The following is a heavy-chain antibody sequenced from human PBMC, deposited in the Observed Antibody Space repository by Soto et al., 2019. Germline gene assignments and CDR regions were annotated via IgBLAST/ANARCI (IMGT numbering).Heavy chain of an antibody. CDR1: GFTFSSYW. J-gene: IGHJ6*02. Sequence: GGSLRLSCAASGFTFSSYWMSWVRQAPGKGLEWVANIKQDGSEKYYVDSVKGRFTISRDNAKNSLYLQMNSLRAEDTAVFYCARDISDYCSGGSCYYYYGMDVWGQGTTVTVSS. CDR2: IKQDGSEK. V-gene: IGHV3-7*01. CDR3: ARDISDYCSGGSCYYYYGMDV. D-gene: IGHD2-15*01.